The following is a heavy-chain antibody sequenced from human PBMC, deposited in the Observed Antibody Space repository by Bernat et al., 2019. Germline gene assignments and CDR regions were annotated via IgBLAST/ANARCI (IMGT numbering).Heavy chain of an antibody. J-gene: IGHJ4*02. CDR3: AKDRVWGDSYVVFDY. CDR2: ILHSGGGT. D-gene: IGHD3-10*01. Sequence: EVQLLESGGGLVQPGESLRLSCGASGFTFSGYAMNWVRQAPGKGLEWVSTILHSGGGTYYADSVRGRFTISRDNSKNTLYLQMNSLRAEDTAIYYCAKDRVWGDSYVVFDYWGQGTLVTVSS. V-gene: IGHV3-23*01. CDR1: GFTFSGYA.